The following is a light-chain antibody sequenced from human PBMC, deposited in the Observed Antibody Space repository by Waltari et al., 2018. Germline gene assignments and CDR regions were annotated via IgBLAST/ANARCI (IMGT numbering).Light chain of an antibody. CDR2: DAS. J-gene: IGKJ1*01. CDR3: QKYGTLPAT. V-gene: IGKV3-20*01. Sequence: EIVLTQSPGPLSLSPGERATLSCRASQSLSIYLAWYQQKVGQPPRLLIYDASSRATGIPDRFSGSGSGTDFSLTISRLEPEDFAVYYCQKYGTLPATFGQGTKVEVK. CDR1: QSLSIY.